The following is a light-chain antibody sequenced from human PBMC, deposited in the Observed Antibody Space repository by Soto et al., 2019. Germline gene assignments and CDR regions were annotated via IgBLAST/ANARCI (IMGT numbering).Light chain of an antibody. CDR3: ATWDDSLIGNV. J-gene: IGLJ1*01. CDR1: SSNIGSNT. V-gene: IGLV1-44*01. Sequence: QSVLTQPTSASGTPGQRVTISCSGSSSNIGSNTVNWYQHLPGTAPKLLIHRNNQRPSGVPDRFSGSKSGTSASLAISGLQSEDDADYYCATWDDSLIGNVFGTGTKLTVL. CDR2: RNN.